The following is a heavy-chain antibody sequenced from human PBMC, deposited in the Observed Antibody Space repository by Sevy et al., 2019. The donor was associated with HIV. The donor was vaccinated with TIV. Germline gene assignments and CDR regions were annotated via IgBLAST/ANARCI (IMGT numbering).Heavy chain of an antibody. CDR2: ISGSGGST. Sequence: GSLRLSCAASGFTFSSYAMSWVRQAPGKGLEWVSAISGSGGSTYYADSVKGRFTISRDNSKNTLYLQMNSLRAEDTAVYYCAKETTQYYYGSGSSHNWFDPWGQGTLVTVSS. CDR1: GFTFSSYA. V-gene: IGHV3-23*01. D-gene: IGHD3-10*01. CDR3: AKETTQYYYGSGSSHNWFDP. J-gene: IGHJ5*02.